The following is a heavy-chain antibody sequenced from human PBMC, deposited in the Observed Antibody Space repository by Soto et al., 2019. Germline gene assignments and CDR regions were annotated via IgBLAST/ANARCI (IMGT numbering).Heavy chain of an antibody. CDR1: GFTFSSYA. D-gene: IGHD3-10*01. CDR3: VKDQGSGSYYNPRGYRTLGGFDY. CDR2: ISSNGGST. Sequence: GGSLRLSCSASGFTFSSYAMHWVRQAPGKGLEYVSAISSNGGSTYYADSVKGRFTISRDNSKNTLYLQMSSLRAEDTAVYYCVKDQGSGSYYNPRGYRTLGGFDYWGQGTLVTVSS. V-gene: IGHV3-64D*08. J-gene: IGHJ4*02.